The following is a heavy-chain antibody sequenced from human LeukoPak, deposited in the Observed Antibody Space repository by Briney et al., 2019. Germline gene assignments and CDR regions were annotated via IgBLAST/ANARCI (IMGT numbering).Heavy chain of an antibody. CDR3: ARDTYYYDSSGYQGLFDY. J-gene: IGHJ4*02. V-gene: IGHV1-69*04. D-gene: IGHD3-22*01. CDR1: GGTFSSYA. CDR2: IIPIFGIA. Sequence: ASVKVSCTASGGTFSSYAISWVRQAPGQGLEWMGRIIPIFGIANYAQKFQGRVTITADKSTSTAYMELSSLRSEDTAVYYCARDTYYYDSSGYQGLFDYWGQGTLVTVSS.